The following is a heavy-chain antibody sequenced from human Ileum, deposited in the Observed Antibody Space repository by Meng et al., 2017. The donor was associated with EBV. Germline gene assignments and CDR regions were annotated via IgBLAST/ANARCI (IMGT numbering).Heavy chain of an antibody. D-gene: IGHD2-8*01. V-gene: IGHV3-74*01. CDR2: IDNDGTTT. CDR1: GFSFSSYW. Sequence: LVVSWGVLVPAGGSLGLSGAASGFSFSSYWMHWVRQAPGKGLVWVSHIDNDGTTTNYADSVKGRFTVSRDNAKSTLDLQMNSLRVDDTGVYFCVRDSPHANFDYWGQGALVTVSS. J-gene: IGHJ4*02. CDR3: VRDSPHANFDY.